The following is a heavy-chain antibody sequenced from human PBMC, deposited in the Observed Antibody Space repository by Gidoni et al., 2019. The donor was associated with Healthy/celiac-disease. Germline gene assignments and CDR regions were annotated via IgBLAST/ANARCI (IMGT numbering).Heavy chain of an antibody. Sequence: EVQLLESGGGLVQPGGSRRLSCAASGFTFSSNAMSWVRQAAGKGLGWVSAISGSGGSTYYADSVKGRFNISRDNSKNTLYLQMNSLRAEDTAVYYCAKVNGVGDYGTWGLFDYWGQGTLVTVSS. J-gene: IGHJ4*02. D-gene: IGHD4-17*01. V-gene: IGHV3-23*01. CDR2: ISGSGGST. CDR3: AKVNGVGDYGTWGLFDY. CDR1: GFTFSSNA.